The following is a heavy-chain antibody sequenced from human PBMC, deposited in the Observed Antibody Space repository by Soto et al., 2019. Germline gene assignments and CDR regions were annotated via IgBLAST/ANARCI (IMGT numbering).Heavy chain of an antibody. J-gene: IGHJ3*02. CDR1: GYTFTGYY. Sequence: ASVKVSCKASGYTFTGYYMHWVRQAPGQGLEWMGWINPNSGGANYAQKFQGWVTMTRDTSISTAYMELSRLRSDDTAVYYCAREARPDCSSTSCYDFGAFDIWGQGTMVTVSS. CDR3: AREARPDCSSTSCYDFGAFDI. CDR2: INPNSGGA. V-gene: IGHV1-2*04. D-gene: IGHD2-2*01.